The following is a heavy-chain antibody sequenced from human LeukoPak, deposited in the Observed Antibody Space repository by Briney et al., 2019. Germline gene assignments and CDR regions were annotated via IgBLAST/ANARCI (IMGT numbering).Heavy chain of an antibody. Sequence: PGGSLRLSCAASGFTFSNYWMHWVRQDPLKGLVWVSRINSDGGTTGYADSVKGRFTISRDNAKNTLYLQMNGLRAEDTALYYCARGGTSGSLIYWGQGTLVTVSS. CDR2: INSDGGTT. V-gene: IGHV3-74*01. CDR3: ARGGTSGSLIY. J-gene: IGHJ4*02. D-gene: IGHD1-26*01. CDR1: GFTFSNYW.